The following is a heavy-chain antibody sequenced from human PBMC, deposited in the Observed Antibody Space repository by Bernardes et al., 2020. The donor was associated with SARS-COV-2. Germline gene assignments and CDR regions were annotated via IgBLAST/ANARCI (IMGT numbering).Heavy chain of an antibody. D-gene: IGHD4-17*01. J-gene: IGHJ5*01. CDR3: ATEDGEWLES. CDR2: IWHDGSRE. CDR1: GFTFSSYA. Sequence: GRSLRLSCAASGFTFSSYAMSWVRQAPGKGLEWVAVIWHDGSREYYVDSVKGRFAISRDNSNNTLYLQMNNLRVEDTALYRCATEDGEWLESWGQGTLVTVSS. V-gene: IGHV3-33*08.